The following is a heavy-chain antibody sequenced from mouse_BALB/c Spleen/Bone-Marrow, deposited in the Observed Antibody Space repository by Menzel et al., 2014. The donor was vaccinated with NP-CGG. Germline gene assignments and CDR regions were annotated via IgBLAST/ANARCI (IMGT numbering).Heavy chain of an antibody. Sequence: DVKLVESGGGLVQPGGSLRLSCATSGFTFTDYYMSWVRQPPGKALEWLGFIRNKANGYTTEYSASVKGRFTISRDSSQSILYLQMNTLRAEDSATYYRARDIGRRLFDYWGQGTTLTVSS. J-gene: IGHJ2*01. CDR1: GFTFTDYY. CDR3: ARDIGRRLFDY. V-gene: IGHV7-3*02. D-gene: IGHD3-1*01. CDR2: IRNKANGYTT.